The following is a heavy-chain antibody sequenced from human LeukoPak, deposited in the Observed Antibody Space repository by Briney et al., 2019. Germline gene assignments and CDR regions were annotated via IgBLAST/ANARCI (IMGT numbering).Heavy chain of an antibody. V-gene: IGHV4-34*01. CDR2: INHSGST. CDR1: GESFSGFY. CDR3: ARGGITMVRGVISGAYYFDY. Sequence: SETLSLTCAVYGESFSGFYWTWIRQPPGKGLEWIGEINHSGSTNYNPSLKSRVTISVDTSKNQFSLKLSSVTAADTAVYYCARGGITMVRGVISGAYYFDYWGQGTLVTVSS. D-gene: IGHD3-10*01. J-gene: IGHJ4*02.